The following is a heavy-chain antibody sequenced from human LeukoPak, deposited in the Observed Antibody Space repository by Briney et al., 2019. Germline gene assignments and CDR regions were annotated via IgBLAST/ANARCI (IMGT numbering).Heavy chain of an antibody. CDR3: ARDNGYCSGGSCYHYYMDV. CDR2: ISWNSGSI. Sequence: GGSLRLSCAASGFTFDDYAMHWVRQAPGKGLEWVSGISWNSGSIGYADSVKGRFTISRDNAKNSPYLQMNSLRAEDTAVYYCARDNGYCSGGSCYHYYMDVWGKGTTVTISS. V-gene: IGHV3-9*01. J-gene: IGHJ6*03. CDR1: GFTFDDYA. D-gene: IGHD2-15*01.